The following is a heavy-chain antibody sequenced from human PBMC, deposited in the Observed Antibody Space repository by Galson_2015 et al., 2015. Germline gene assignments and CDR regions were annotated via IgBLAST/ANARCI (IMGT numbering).Heavy chain of an antibody. CDR3: ARDGGYYYGSGSYYYFDY. J-gene: IGHJ4*02. Sequence: SVKVSCKASGGTFSSYAISWVRQAPGQGLEWMGGIIPIFGTANYAQKFQGRVTITADESTSTAYMELSSLRSEDAAVYYCARDGGYYYGSGSYYYFDYWGQGTLVTVSS. D-gene: IGHD3-10*01. CDR2: IIPIFGTA. CDR1: GGTFSSYA. V-gene: IGHV1-69*13.